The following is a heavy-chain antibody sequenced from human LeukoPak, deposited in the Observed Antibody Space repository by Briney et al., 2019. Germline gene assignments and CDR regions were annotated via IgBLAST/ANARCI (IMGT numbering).Heavy chain of an antibody. Sequence: GGSLRLSCAASGFTFSSYSMNWVRQAPGKGLEWVSSISSTGAYIYYADSLKGRFTISRDNAKNSLYLQMNSLRADDTAVYYCARGLAAAGTRGPYWGQGTLVTVSS. CDR2: ISSTGAYI. D-gene: IGHD6-13*01. J-gene: IGHJ4*02. CDR1: GFTFSSYS. V-gene: IGHV3-21*01. CDR3: ARGLAAAGTRGPY.